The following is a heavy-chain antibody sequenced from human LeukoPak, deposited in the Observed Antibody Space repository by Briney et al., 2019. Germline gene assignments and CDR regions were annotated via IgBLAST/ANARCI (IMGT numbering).Heavy chain of an antibody. J-gene: IGHJ6*02. V-gene: IGHV4-61*02. Sequence: SQTLSLTCTVSGGSISSGSYYWSWIRQPAGKGLEWIGRIYTSGSTNYNPSLKSRVTISVDTSKNQFSLKLSSVTAADTAVYYCARASRGMDVWGQGTTVTDSS. CDR1: GGSISSGSYY. CDR3: ARASRGMDV. CDR2: IYTSGST.